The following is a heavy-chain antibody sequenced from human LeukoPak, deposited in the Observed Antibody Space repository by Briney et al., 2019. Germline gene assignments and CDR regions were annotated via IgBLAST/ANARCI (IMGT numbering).Heavy chain of an antibody. CDR2: ISYDGSNK. J-gene: IGHJ4*02. V-gene: IGHV3-30*04. CDR1: GFTFSSYA. D-gene: IGHD4-17*01. Sequence: QPGRSLRLSCAASGFTFSSYAMHWVRQAPGKGLEWVAVISYDGSNKYYADYVKGRFTISRDNSKNTLYLQMNSLRAEDTAVYYCARDDSYGDYGYWGQGTLVTVSS. CDR3: ARDDSYGDYGY.